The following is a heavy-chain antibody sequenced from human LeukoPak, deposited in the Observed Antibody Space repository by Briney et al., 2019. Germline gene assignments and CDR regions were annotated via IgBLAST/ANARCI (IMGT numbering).Heavy chain of an antibody. J-gene: IGHJ4*02. CDR3: VRTPPNWGFDY. Sequence: ASVKVSCKASGYTLTSHDINWVRQATGQGLEWMGWMSPNSGDTGYAQKFQGRVTMTSDSSISTAHMELSSLRSEDTAIYYCVRTPPNWGFDYWGQGTLVTVSS. CDR2: MSPNSGDT. D-gene: IGHD7-27*01. CDR1: GYTLTSHD. V-gene: IGHV1-8*01.